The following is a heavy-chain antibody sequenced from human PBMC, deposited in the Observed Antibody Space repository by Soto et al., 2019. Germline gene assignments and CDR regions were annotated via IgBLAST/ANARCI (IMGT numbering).Heavy chain of an antibody. D-gene: IGHD6-13*01. CDR3: AKHLGPSSFPCHALDV. Sequence: AMRWVRKAKGKGLEWVSAVSGSGGSTYYADSVKGRFSISRDNSKNTLYLQMNSLRAEDTAVYHFAKHLGPSSFPCHALDVRGQGTTVTVSS. CDR1: A. J-gene: IGHJ6*02. V-gene: IGHV3-23*01. CDR2: VSGSGGST.